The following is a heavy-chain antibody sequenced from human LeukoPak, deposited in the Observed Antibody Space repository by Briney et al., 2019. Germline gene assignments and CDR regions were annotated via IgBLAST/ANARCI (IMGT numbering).Heavy chain of an antibody. CDR1: GYTFTTYG. CDR3: ARDSDWNVDY. Sequence: ASVKVSCKASGYTFTTYGITWVRQAPGQGLEWLGWISPYNGATEYAQNLQDRVSMTTDTSTNTAYIEVRSLKSDDTAVYYCARDSDWNVDYWGQGTLVTVSS. J-gene: IGHJ4*02. CDR2: ISPYNGAT. D-gene: IGHD1-1*01. V-gene: IGHV1-18*01.